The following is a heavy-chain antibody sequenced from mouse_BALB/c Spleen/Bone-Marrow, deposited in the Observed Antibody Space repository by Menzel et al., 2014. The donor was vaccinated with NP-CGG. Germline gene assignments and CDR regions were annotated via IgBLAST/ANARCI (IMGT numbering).Heavy chain of an antibody. CDR2: INPDNDGT. V-gene: IGHV1-14*01. D-gene: IGHD2-4*01. CDR3: ARTMIYFYAMGY. J-gene: IGHJ4*01. CDR1: GYTFTSFV. Sequence: EVQLQQSGPELVKPGASVKVSCKASGYTFTSFVMHWVKQKPGQGLEWIGYINPDNDGTKYNEKFKGKATLTSDKSSTTAYMELSSLTSEDSVVYYCARTMIYFYAMGYWGQGTSVTVSS.